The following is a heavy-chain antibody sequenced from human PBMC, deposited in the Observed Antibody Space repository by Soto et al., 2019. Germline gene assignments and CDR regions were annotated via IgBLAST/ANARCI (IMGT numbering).Heavy chain of an antibody. CDR2: FDPEDGET. CDR1: GYTLTELS. V-gene: IGHV1-24*01. CDR3: ATVTTVRGVIRFDY. D-gene: IGHD3-10*01. J-gene: IGHJ4*02. Sequence: ASVKVSCKVSGYTLTELSMHWVRQAPGKGLEWMGGFDPEDGETIYAQKFQGRVTMTEDTSTDTAYMELSSLRSEDTAVYYCATVTTVRGVIRFDYWGQGTLVTVSS.